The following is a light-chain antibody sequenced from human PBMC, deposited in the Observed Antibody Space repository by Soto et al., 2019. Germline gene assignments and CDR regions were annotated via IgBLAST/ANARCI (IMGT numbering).Light chain of an antibody. Sequence: EIVLAQSPATLSLSPGERVTLTYRASQSVRSYLAWYQQKPGQAPRLLIYDASNRATGIPARFSGSGSGTDFTLTISSLEPEDFAVYYCQQRANWPATFGQGTRLEIK. J-gene: IGKJ5*01. CDR3: QQRANWPAT. CDR1: QSVRSY. V-gene: IGKV3-11*01. CDR2: DAS.